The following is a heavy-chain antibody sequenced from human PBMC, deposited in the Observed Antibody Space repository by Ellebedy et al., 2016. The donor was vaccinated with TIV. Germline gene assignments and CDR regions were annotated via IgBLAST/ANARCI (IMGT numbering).Heavy chain of an antibody. CDR3: ARVRRGSSGMDV. CDR1: ASTFTAYY. D-gene: IGHD6-19*01. V-gene: IGHV1-2*02. J-gene: IGHJ6*02. CDR2: LDPKTGAT. Sequence: ASVKVSCMASASTFTAYYIHWVRQPPGHGLEWMGWLDPKTGATNYAQKFRGRVTMTRDMSTSTAYLDLSGLRSDDTATYYCARVRRGSSGMDVWGQGTTVTVS.